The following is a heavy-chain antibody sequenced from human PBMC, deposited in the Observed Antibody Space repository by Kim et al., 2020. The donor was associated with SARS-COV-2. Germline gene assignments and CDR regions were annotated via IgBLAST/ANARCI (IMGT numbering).Heavy chain of an antibody. Sequence: GGSLRLSCAASGFTFSSYSMNWVRQAPGKGLEWVSYISSSSSTIYYADSVKGRFTISRDNAKNSLYLQMNSLRDEDTAVYYCAREPLGGVSLDWFDPWGQGTLVTVSS. CDR1: GFTFSSYS. D-gene: IGHD2-8*01. V-gene: IGHV3-48*02. J-gene: IGHJ5*02. CDR3: AREPLGGVSLDWFDP. CDR2: ISSSSSTI.